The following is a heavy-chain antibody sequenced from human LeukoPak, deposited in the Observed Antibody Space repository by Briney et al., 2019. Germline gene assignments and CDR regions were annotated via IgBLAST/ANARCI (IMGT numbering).Heavy chain of an antibody. Sequence: GGSRRLSCAASGFTFSSYWMHWVRQAPGKGLVWVSRINSDGSSTSYADSVKGRFTISRDNAKNTLYLQMNSLRAEDTAVYYCAKPFSSGWYNGGHNWFDPWGQGTLVTVSS. CDR1: GFTFSSYW. D-gene: IGHD6-19*01. V-gene: IGHV3-74*01. J-gene: IGHJ5*02. CDR2: INSDGSST. CDR3: AKPFSSGWYNGGHNWFDP.